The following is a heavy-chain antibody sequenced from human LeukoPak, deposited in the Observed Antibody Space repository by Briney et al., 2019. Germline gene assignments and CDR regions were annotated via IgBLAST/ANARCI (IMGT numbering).Heavy chain of an antibody. V-gene: IGHV4-39*01. Sequence: SETLSLTCTVSGGSISSSSYYWGWIRQPPGKGLEWIGSIYYSGSTYYNPSPKSRVTISVDTSKNQFSLKLSSVTAADTAVYYCARQFIAVRLPLVLPFDYWGQGTLVTVSS. CDR3: ARQFIAVRLPLVLPFDY. CDR1: GGSISSSSYY. CDR2: IYYSGST. D-gene: IGHD3-3*01. J-gene: IGHJ4*02.